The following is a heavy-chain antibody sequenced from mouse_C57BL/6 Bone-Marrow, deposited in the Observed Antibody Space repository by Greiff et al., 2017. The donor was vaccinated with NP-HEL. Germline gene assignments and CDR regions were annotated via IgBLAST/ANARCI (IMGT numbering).Heavy chain of an antibody. CDR1: GYTFTDYE. V-gene: IGHV1-15*01. D-gene: IGHD1-1*01. CDR3: TRSDYYYGSSLYYYAMDY. J-gene: IGHJ4*01. Sequence: VQLQQSGAELVRPGASVTLSCKASGYTFTDYEMHWVKQTPVHGLEWIGAIDPETGGTANNQKFKGKAILTADKSSSTAYMELRSLTSEDSAVYYCTRSDYYYGSSLYYYAMDYWGQGTSVTVSS. CDR2: IDPETGGT.